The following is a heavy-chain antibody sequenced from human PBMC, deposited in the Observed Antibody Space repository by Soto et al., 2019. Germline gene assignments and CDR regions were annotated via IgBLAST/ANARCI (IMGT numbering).Heavy chain of an antibody. CDR3: ARVRYYDSGSSINWFDP. Sequence: PGGSLRLSCAASGFTFSSYGMHWVRQAPGKGLEWVAVISYDGSNKYYADSVKGRFTISRDNAKNSLYLQMNSLRAEDTAVYYCARVRYYDSGSSINWFDPWGQGTLGTVSS. J-gene: IGHJ5*02. V-gene: IGHV3-30*03. CDR2: ISYDGSNK. CDR1: GFTFSSYG. D-gene: IGHD3-10*01.